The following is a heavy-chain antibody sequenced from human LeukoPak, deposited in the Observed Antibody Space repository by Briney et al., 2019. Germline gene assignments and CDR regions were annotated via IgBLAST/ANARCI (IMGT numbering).Heavy chain of an antibody. V-gene: IGHV3-7*01. CDR2: IKTDGSET. J-gene: IGHJ4*02. Sequence: GGSLRLSCAASGFSFSNYWMGWVRQAPGKGLACVANIKTDGSETYYVDSVKGRFTISRDNAKNSLFLQMNSLRAEDTAIYYCVSAIRGSPIDYWGQGILVSVPS. D-gene: IGHD3-10*01. CDR3: VSAIRGSPIDY. CDR1: GFSFSNYW.